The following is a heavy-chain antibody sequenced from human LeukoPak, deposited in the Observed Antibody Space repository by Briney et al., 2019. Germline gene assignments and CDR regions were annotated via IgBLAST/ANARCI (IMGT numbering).Heavy chain of an antibody. J-gene: IGHJ3*02. D-gene: IGHD5-24*01. V-gene: IGHV3-30*01. CDR1: GFTFSSYA. CDR2: ISYNGSNK. CDR3: ARGGLRDGYNHDAFDI. Sequence: GGSLRLSCAASGFTFSSYAMHWVRQAPGKGLEWVAVISYNGSNKYYADSVKGRFTISRDNSKNTLYLQMNSLRAEDTAVYYCARGGLRDGYNHDAFDIWGQGTMVTVSS.